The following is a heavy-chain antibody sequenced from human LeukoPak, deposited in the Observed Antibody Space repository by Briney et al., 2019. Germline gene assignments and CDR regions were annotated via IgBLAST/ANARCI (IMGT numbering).Heavy chain of an antibody. CDR1: GGSITANL. J-gene: IGHJ1*01. V-gene: IGHV4-59*01. D-gene: IGHD3-10*01. CDR3: AKGSGYFPA. Sequence: SETLSLTCIVSGGSITANLWSWIRQPPGKGLEWIGYIGYTGTSDYSPSLKSRVTMSVDTSKAQFSLHLSSVTAADTAVYYCAKGSGYFPAWGQGILVTVS. CDR2: IGYTGTS.